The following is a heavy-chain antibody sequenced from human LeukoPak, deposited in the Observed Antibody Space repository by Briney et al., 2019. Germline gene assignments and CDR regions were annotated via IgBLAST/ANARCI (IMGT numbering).Heavy chain of an antibody. V-gene: IGHV3-7*01. Sequence: GSLRLSCAASGFTFSTYRMSWVRQAPGKGLEWVANIKQDGSEKHYVDSVKGRFTISRDNAKNSLYLQMSSLRAEDTAVYYCTRVEETATTAAIIRKYSYYYYYMDVWGKGNTVTVSS. J-gene: IGHJ6*03. CDR1: GFTFSTYR. D-gene: IGHD4-11*01. CDR2: IKQDGSEK. CDR3: TRVEETATTAAIIRKYSYYYYYMDV.